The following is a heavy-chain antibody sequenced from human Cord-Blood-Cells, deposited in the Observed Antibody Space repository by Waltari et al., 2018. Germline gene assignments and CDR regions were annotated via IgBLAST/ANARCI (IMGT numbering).Heavy chain of an antibody. CDR1: GFTFSSYS. CDR3: ASIAAAGHDY. Sequence: EVQLVESGGGLVKPGGSLRLSCAASGFTFSSYSMNWVRQAPGKGVEWVSSISSSSSYIYYADSVKGRFTISRDNAKNSLYLQMNSLRAEDTAVYYCASIAAAGHDYWGQGTLVTVSS. V-gene: IGHV3-21*01. D-gene: IGHD6-13*01. CDR2: ISSSSSYI. J-gene: IGHJ4*02.